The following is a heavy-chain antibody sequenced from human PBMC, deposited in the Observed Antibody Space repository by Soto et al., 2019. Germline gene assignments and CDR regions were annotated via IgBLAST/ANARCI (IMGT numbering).Heavy chain of an antibody. CDR3: ASGHTYYYDSSGYPFGMDV. Sequence: QVQLVQSGAEVKKPGSSVKVSCKASGGTFSSYAISWVRQAPGQGLEWMGGIIPIFGTANYAQKFQGRVTSTADESTSTAYMELSSLRSEDTAVYYCASGHTYYYDSSGYPFGMDVWGQGTTVTFSS. J-gene: IGHJ6*02. V-gene: IGHV1-69*01. D-gene: IGHD3-22*01. CDR1: GGTFSSYA. CDR2: IIPIFGTA.